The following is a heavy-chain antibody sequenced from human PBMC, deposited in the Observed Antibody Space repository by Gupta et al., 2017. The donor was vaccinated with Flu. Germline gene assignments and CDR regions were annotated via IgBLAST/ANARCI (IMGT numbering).Heavy chain of an antibody. J-gene: IGHJ4*02. CDR2: VYYPVST. CDR1: GGPISSSSYY. V-gene: IGHV4-39*01. D-gene: IGHD5-18*01. CDR3: ARRGYSYGATFDY. Sequence: QLQLQESGPGLVKPSETLALPCTVSGGPISSSSYYWGWIRQPPGKGLEWIGTVYYPVSTDYNPSLKSRVTISVDTAKNQFSLKLTSVAAVDTAVYYCARRGYSYGATFDYWGQGTPVTVSS.